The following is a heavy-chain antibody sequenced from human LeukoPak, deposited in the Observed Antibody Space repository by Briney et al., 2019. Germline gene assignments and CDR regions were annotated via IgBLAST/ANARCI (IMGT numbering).Heavy chain of an antibody. CDR2: ISSSGSNI. V-gene: IGHV3-48*02. D-gene: IGHD5-18*01. CDR3: ARDRRGYNYGPFDY. CDR1: GFTFSAVS. Sequence: GGSLRLSRAASGFTFSAVSMNWVRQAPEKGVEWGLYISSSGSNIDYAHPVKGRSTISRDNAKNSLYLQMTSLRDEDTPVYSCARDRRGYNYGPFDYWGQGTLVTVSS. J-gene: IGHJ4*02.